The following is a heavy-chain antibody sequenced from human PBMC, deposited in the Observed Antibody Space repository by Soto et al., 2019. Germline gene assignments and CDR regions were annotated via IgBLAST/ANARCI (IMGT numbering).Heavy chain of an antibody. CDR3: ARVKALNYFDY. V-gene: IGHV3-66*01. J-gene: IGHJ4*02. CDR2: IYSGGST. CDR1: GFTVSSNY. Sequence: GSLRLSCAASGFTVSSNYMSWVRQAPGKGLEWVSVIYSGGSTYYADSVKGRFTISRDNSKNTLYLQMNSLRAEDTAVYYCARVKALNYFDYWGQGTLVTVSS.